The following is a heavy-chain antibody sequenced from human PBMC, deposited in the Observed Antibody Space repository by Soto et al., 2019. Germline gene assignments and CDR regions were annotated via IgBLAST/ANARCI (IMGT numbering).Heavy chain of an antibody. CDR2: IQSGGTT. CDR1: GFTVSSKY. J-gene: IGHJ6*04. D-gene: IGHD2-15*01. CDR3: ARDDVLCDGARCYGIPLDA. V-gene: IGHV3-66*01. Sequence: GGSLRLSCAASGFTVSSKYMTWVRQAPGKGLEWVSLIQSGGTTYYADSVKGRFTISRDTSENTLHLQMDSLRVEDTAVYYCARDDVLCDGARCYGIPLDAWGKGTTVTVSS.